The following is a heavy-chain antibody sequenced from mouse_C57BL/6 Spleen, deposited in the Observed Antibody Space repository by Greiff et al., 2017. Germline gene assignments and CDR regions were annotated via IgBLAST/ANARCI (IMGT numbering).Heavy chain of an antibody. J-gene: IGHJ2*01. CDR2: ISDGGSYT. CDR1: GFTFSSYA. D-gene: IGHD2-3*01. V-gene: IGHV5-4*01. CDR3: SRDQDGYYALDY. Sequence: EVKLVESGGGLVKPGGSLKLSCAASGFTFSSYAMSWVRQTPEKRLEWVATISDGGSYTYYPDNVKGRFTITRDNANNNLYLQMSHLKSEDTAMYYFSRDQDGYYALDYWGQGTTLTVSS.